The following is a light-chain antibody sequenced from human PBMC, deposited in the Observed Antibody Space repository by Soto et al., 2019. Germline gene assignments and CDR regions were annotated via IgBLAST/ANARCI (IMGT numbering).Light chain of an antibody. J-gene: IGKJ2*01. Sequence: EIVMTQSPATLSVSPGERATLSCRAGQSVSSNLAWYQQKPGQAPRLLIYGASTRATGIPARFSGSGSGTEFTLTISSLQSEYFAVYYCQQYNNWPPYTFGQGTKLEIK. CDR2: GAS. V-gene: IGKV3-15*01. CDR1: QSVSSN. CDR3: QQYNNWPPYT.